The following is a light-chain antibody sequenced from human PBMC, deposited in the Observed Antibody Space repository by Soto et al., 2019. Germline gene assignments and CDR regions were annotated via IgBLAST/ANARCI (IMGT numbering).Light chain of an antibody. Sequence: QSALTQPASVSGSPGQSITISCTGTSSDVGGYNYVPWYQQHPGKAPKLMIYDVSNRPSGVSNRFSGSKSGNTASLAISGLQAEDEADYYCSSYTSSSTLDVFGTGTRSPS. CDR3: SSYTSSSTLDV. CDR2: DVS. J-gene: IGLJ1*01. CDR1: SSDVGGYNY. V-gene: IGLV2-14*01.